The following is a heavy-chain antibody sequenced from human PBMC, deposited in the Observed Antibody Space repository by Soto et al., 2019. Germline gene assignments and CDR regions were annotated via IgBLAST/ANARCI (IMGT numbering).Heavy chain of an antibody. D-gene: IGHD4-17*01. V-gene: IGHV1-2*02. J-gene: IGHJ4*01. CDR2: INPNSGDT. CDR1: GYPFTNYY. CDR3: ASDFATLTTDH. Sequence: SVKGPCNAAGYPFTNYYVHWVRQAPGQGLEWLGWINPNSGDTITGQKFQGRISLTRDKSITTAYLELSSLTSDDTAVYYCASDFATLTTDHWGHGTLVTVSS.